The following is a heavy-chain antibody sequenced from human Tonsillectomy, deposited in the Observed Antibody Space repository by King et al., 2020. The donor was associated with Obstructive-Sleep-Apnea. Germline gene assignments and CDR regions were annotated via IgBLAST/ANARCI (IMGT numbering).Heavy chain of an antibody. J-gene: IGHJ2*01. V-gene: IGHV4-39*07. CDR3: ASPLTPITMVRGVMWYFDL. Sequence: LQLQESGPGLVKPSETLSLTCTVSGGSISSSSYYWGWIRQPPGKGLEWIGSIYYSGSTYYNPSLKSRVTISVDTSRNQFSLRLSSVPAADTAVYYCASPLTPITMVRGVMWYFDLWGRGTLVTVSS. CDR2: IYYSGST. D-gene: IGHD3-10*01. CDR1: GGSISSSSYY.